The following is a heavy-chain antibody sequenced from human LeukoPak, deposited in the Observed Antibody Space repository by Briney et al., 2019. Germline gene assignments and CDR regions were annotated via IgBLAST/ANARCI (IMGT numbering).Heavy chain of an antibody. CDR1: GFTFSSYA. Sequence: AGGSLRLSCAASGFTFSSYAMHWVRQAPGKGLEWVAVISYDGSNKYYADSVKGRFTISRDNSKNTLYLQMNSLRAEDTAVYYCARDIDYSNYPYYYYMDVWGKGTTVTV. CDR2: ISYDGSNK. D-gene: IGHD4-11*01. CDR3: ARDIDYSNYPYYYYMDV. J-gene: IGHJ6*03. V-gene: IGHV3-30-3*01.